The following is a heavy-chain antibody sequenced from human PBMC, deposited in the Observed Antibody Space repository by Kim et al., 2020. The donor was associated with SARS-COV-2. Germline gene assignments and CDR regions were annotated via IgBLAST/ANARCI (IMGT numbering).Heavy chain of an antibody. D-gene: IGHD3-10*01. V-gene: IGHV4-31*03. J-gene: IGHJ5*02. CDR3: ARDLLGENWFDP. Sequence: SETLSLTCTVSSGSISSGGYYWSWIRQHPGKGLEWIGYIYYSGSTYYNPSLKSRVTISVDTSKNQFSLKLSSVTAADTAVYYCARDLLGENWFDPWGQGTLVTVSS. CDR2: IYYSGST. CDR1: SGSISSGGYY.